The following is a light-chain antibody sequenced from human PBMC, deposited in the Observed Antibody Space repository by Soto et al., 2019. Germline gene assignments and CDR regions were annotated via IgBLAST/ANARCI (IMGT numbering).Light chain of an antibody. Sequence: FVLTQSPGSLSLSPGERVTLSCKVSQRVTNSELAWYQQKPGQAPRLLIYAASSSATGIPDRFSGVGSGAEFNLTISRLEPEDPAVYYCQNHGTQLGQGTKVDIK. CDR2: AAS. J-gene: IGKJ1*01. V-gene: IGKV3-20*01. CDR3: QNHGTQ. CDR1: QRVTNSE.